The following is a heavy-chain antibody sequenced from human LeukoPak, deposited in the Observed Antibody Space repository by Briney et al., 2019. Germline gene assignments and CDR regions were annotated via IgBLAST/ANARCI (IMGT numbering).Heavy chain of an antibody. CDR1: GFTFNTYS. J-gene: IGHJ4*02. Sequence: GGSLRLSYAASGFTFNTYSMNWVRQAPGKGLEWVSSISSSSSYIDYADSGKGRFTISRDNAKNSLYLQMNSLRVEDTAVYYCAKGGSGTYFLDYWGQGTLVTVSS. D-gene: IGHD1-26*01. V-gene: IGHV3-21*01. CDR2: ISSSSSYI. CDR3: AKGGSGTYFLDY.